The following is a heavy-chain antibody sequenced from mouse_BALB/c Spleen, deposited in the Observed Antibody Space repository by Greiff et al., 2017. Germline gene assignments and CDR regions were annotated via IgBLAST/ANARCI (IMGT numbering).Heavy chain of an antibody. CDR1: GYTFTSYW. J-gene: IGHJ3*01. CDR2: IDPSDSYT. Sequence: QVQLQQPGAELVKPGASVKLSCKASGYTFTSYWMHWVKQRPGQGLEWIGEIDPSDSYTNYNQKFKGKATLTVDKSSSTAYMQLSSLTSEDSAVYYCARFYGAYWGQGTLVTVSA. D-gene: IGHD1-1*01. CDR3: ARFYGAY. V-gene: IGHV1-69*02.